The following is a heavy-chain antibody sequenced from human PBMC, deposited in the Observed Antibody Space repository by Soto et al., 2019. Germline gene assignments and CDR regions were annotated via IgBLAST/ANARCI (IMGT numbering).Heavy chain of an antibody. J-gene: IGHJ4*02. CDR1: GFTFSSYA. Sequence: QVQLVESGGGVVQPGRSLRLSCAASGFTFSSYAMHWVRQAPGKGLEWVAVISYDGSNKYYADSVKGRFTISRDNSKNTLYLQMNSLRAEDTAGYYEGDYFDYWGQGTLVTVSS. CDR3: GDYFDY. V-gene: IGHV3-30-3*01. CDR2: ISYDGSNK.